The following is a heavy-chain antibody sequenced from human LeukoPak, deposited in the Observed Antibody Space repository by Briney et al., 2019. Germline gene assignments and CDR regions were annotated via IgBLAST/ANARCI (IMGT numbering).Heavy chain of an antibody. Sequence: GGSLRLSCAASGFTVSSNYMSWVRQAPGKGLEWVSVIYSGGSTYYADSVKGRFTISRDNSKNTLYLQMNSLRAEDTAVYYCARDLEYSEAGLNCWGQGTLVTVSS. J-gene: IGHJ4*02. D-gene: IGHD6-19*01. CDR3: ARDLEYSEAGLNC. CDR1: GFTVSSNY. CDR2: IYSGGST. V-gene: IGHV3-66*01.